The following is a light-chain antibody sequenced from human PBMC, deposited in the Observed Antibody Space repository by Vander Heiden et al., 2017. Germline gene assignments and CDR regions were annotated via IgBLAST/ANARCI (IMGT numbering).Light chain of an antibody. J-gene: IGLJ1*01. V-gene: IGLV3-21*02. Sequence: SYVLTQPPSVSVAPGHPARLTCGGNNIESKSVHWYQQKPGQAPVLVVYDDSDRPSGIPERFSGSKSGNTATLTISRVEAGDEADYYCQVWDSSNDHYVFGTGTKVTVL. CDR3: QVWDSSNDHYV. CDR2: DDS. CDR1: NIESKS.